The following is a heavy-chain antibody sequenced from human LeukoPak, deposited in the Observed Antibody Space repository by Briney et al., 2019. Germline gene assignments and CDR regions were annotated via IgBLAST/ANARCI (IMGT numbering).Heavy chain of an antibody. D-gene: IGHD3-9*01. J-gene: IGHJ4*02. Sequence: SETLSLTCTVSGGSISSYYWSWIRQPPGKGLEWIGYIYYSGSTNYNSSFKSRVTISIDTSKNQFSLKLSSVTAADTAVYYCARGGRYFDWLLFPFDYWGQGTLVTVSS. CDR1: GGSISSYY. CDR3: ARGGRYFDWLLFPFDY. CDR2: IYYSGST. V-gene: IGHV4-59*01.